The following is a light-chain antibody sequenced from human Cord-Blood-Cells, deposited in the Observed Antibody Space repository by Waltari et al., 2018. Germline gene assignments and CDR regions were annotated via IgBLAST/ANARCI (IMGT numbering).Light chain of an antibody. CDR3: QQRSNWPPLT. CDR2: DAS. CDR1: QSVSSY. Sequence: EIVLTQSPATLSLSPGGRATLSCRASQSVSSYLAWYQQKPGQAPRHLLYDASNRATGIPARCSGSGSGTDFTLTISSLEPEDVAVYYGQQRSNWPPLTGGGGTKVEIK. J-gene: IGKJ4*01. V-gene: IGKV3-11*01.